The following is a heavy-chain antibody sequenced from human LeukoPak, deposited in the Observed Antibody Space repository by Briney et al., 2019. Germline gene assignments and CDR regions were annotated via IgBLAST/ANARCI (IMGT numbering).Heavy chain of an antibody. J-gene: IGHJ3*02. Sequence: GGSLRLSCAASGFSFTTYWMGWVRQAPGKGLEWVANINQDESSQYYVDAVRGRFTISRDNAKNSLNLQMNSLRGEDTAVYYCAKGITYYYGSGRDASDIWGQGTMVTVSS. CDR1: GFSFTTYW. CDR3: AKGITYYYGSGRDASDI. CDR2: INQDESSQ. D-gene: IGHD3-10*01. V-gene: IGHV3-7*03.